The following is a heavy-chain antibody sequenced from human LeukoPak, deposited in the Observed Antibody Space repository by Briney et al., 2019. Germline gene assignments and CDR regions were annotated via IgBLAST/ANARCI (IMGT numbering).Heavy chain of an antibody. CDR1: GYSISSGYY. J-gene: IGHJ3*02. V-gene: IGHV4-38-2*02. Sequence: PSETLSLTCTVSGYSISSGYYWGWIRQPSGKGLEWIGSIYHSGSTYYNPSLKSRVTISVDTSKNQFSLKLSPVTAADTAVYYCARDFSYDSSGYYYVDAFDIWGQGTMVTVSS. D-gene: IGHD3-22*01. CDR2: IYHSGST. CDR3: ARDFSYDSSGYYYVDAFDI.